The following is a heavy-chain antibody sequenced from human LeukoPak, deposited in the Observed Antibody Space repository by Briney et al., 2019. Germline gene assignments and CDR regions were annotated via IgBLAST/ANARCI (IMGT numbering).Heavy chain of an antibody. D-gene: IGHD6-6*01. V-gene: IGHV4-39*07. CDR3: ARVEYSRPTYYYYYMDV. CDR1: GGSISSSSYY. Sequence: PSETLSLTCTVSGGSISSSSYYWGWIGQPPGKGLEWIGSIYYSGSTYYNPSLKSRVTISVDTSKNQFSLKLSSVTAADTAVYYCARVEYSRPTYYYYYMDVWGKGTTVTVSS. J-gene: IGHJ6*03. CDR2: IYYSGST.